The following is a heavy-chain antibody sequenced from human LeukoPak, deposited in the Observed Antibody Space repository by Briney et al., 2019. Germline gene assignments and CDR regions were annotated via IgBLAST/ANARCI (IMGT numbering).Heavy chain of an antibody. CDR2: IRSKANSYAT. CDR1: GYTFTGYY. V-gene: IGHV3-73*01. CDR3: TTPVAGREFDY. Sequence: KVSCKASGYTFTGYYMHWVRQASGKGLEWVGRIRSKANSYATAYAASVKGRFTISRDDSKNTAYLQMNSLKTEDTAVYYCTTPVAGREFDYWGQGTLVTVSS. J-gene: IGHJ4*02. D-gene: IGHD6-19*01.